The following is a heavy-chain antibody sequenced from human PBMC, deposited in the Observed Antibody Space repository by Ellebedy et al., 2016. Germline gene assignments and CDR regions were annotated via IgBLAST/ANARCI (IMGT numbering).Heavy chain of an antibody. CDR2: IGTVGDT. CDR3: TRGFLGIDY. CDR1: GFIFSNYD. J-gene: IGHJ4*02. D-gene: IGHD1-26*01. V-gene: IGHV3-13*01. Sequence: GESLKISCAASGFIFSNYDMHWVRQATGRGLEWVSVIGTVGDTYYPGSVKGRFTISRDDASDTLYLQMNSLRAEDTAVYYCTRGFLGIDYWGQGTLVTVSS.